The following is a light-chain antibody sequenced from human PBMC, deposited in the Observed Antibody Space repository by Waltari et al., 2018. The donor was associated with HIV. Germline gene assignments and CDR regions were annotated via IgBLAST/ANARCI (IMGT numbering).Light chain of an antibody. CDR3: QVWSNSGDHSGGV. Sequence: SYVLSQAPSVSVAPGQTASITCGGNNIGSKSVHWYQQKPGQAPVLVVYDDSDRPSGIPERFSGSNPGNTATLTISRVEAGDEADYYCQVWSNSGDHSGGVFGGGTKLTVL. CDR2: DDS. CDR1: NIGSKS. V-gene: IGLV3-21*02. J-gene: IGLJ2*01.